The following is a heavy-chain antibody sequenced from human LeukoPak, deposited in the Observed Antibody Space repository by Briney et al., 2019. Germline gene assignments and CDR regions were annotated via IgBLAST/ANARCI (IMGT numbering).Heavy chain of an antibody. J-gene: IGHJ3*02. Sequence: PGRSLRLSCAASGFTFDDYATHWVRQAPGKGLEWASGISWNSGSIGYADSVKGRFTISRDNAKNSLYLQMNSLRAEDTALYYCAKETTGYSSGYGAFDIWGQGTMVTVSS. CDR2: ISWNSGSI. V-gene: IGHV3-9*01. CDR1: GFTFDDYA. CDR3: AKETTGYSSGYGAFDI. D-gene: IGHD6-19*01.